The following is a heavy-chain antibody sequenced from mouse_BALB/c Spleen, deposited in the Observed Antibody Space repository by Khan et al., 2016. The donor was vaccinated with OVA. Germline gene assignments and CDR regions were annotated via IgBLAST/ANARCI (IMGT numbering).Heavy chain of an antibody. J-gene: IGHJ2*01. CDR2: FNPSTDYA. Sequence: QVQLKGSGAELAKPGASVKMSCKASGYTFSTYWMHWVKQRPGQGLEWIGYFNPSTDYADFNQKFKDKATLTADKSSSTAFMQLSSLTSEDSAVYYCTRLGSYYGSTFVFWGQGTTLTVSS. CDR3: TRLGSYYGSTFVF. V-gene: IGHV1-7*01. CDR1: GYTFSTYW. D-gene: IGHD1-1*01.